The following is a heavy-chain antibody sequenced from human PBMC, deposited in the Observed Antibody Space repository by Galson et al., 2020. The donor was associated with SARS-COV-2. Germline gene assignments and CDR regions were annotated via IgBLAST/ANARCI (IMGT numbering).Heavy chain of an antibody. Sequence: GGSLRLSCAASGFTFSSYGMPWVRQAPGKGLEWVAVISYDGSNKYYADSVKGRFTISRDNSKNTLYLQMNSLRAEDTAVYYCAKELIPLYGRDVWGQGTTVTVSS. CDR1: GFTFSSYG. V-gene: IGHV3-30*18. CDR3: AKELIPLYGRDV. CDR2: ISYDGSNK. J-gene: IGHJ6*02.